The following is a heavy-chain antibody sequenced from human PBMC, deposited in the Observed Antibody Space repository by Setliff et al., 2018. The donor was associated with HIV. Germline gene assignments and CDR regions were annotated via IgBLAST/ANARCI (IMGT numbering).Heavy chain of an antibody. V-gene: IGHV4-39*01. Sequence: PSETLSLTCSVSGGSISSSTYYWGWIRQPPGKGLEWIGDIFYSGSTYYNPSLKSRVTISADTSKNQFPLKLSFVTAADTAVYFCARHAAAAPFRYWGQGTLVTVAS. CDR2: IFYSGST. J-gene: IGHJ4*02. CDR1: GGSISSSTYY. D-gene: IGHD6-13*01. CDR3: ARHAAAAPFRY.